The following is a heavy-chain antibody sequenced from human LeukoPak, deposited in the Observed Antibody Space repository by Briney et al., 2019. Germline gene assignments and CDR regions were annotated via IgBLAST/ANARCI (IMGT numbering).Heavy chain of an antibody. Sequence: ASVKVSSKASGYTFTGYYMHWVRQAPGQGLEWMGWINPDSGGTNYAQKFQGRVTMTRDTSISTAYMELSRLRSDDTAVYYCARDEGSYGSGSYPYDYWGQGTLVTVSS. D-gene: IGHD3-10*01. V-gene: IGHV1-2*02. CDR2: INPDSGGT. J-gene: IGHJ4*02. CDR1: GYTFTGYY. CDR3: ARDEGSYGSGSYPYDY.